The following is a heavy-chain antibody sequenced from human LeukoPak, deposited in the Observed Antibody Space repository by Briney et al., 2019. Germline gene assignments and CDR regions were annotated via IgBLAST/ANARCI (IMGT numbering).Heavy chain of an antibody. Sequence: PSQTLSLTCTVSGGSISSGSYYWSWIRQPAGKGLEWIGRIYTSGSTNYDPSLKSRVTISVDTSKNQFSLKLSSVTAADTAVYYCARRIPSYDWPPTNSYYFDYWGQGTLVTVSS. V-gene: IGHV4-61*02. CDR3: ARRIPSYDWPPTNSYYFDY. CDR1: GGSISSGSYY. CDR2: IYTSGST. J-gene: IGHJ4*02. D-gene: IGHD5-12*01.